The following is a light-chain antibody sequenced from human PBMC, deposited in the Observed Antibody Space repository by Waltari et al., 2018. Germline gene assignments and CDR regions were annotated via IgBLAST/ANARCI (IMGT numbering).Light chain of an antibody. CDR1: QDINTY. V-gene: IGKV1-33*01. J-gene: IGKJ4*01. Sequence: DIQMTQPPSSLSASVGDRVTITCRASQDINTYLTWYQQKPGKAPKPLIYYGSSLETGVPSRFSGSRSRTDYTLTISSLQPEDIATYFCQQYNYSPLTFGGGTKVEIK. CDR2: YGS. CDR3: QQYNYSPLT.